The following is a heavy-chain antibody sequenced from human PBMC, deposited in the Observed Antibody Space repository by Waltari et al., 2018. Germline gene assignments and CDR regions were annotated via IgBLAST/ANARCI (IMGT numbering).Heavy chain of an antibody. V-gene: IGHV4-39*07. J-gene: IGHJ4*02. CDR3: ARRRDGDYNY. D-gene: IGHD4-17*01. Sequence: QLQLQESGPGLVKPSETLSLTCTVSGGSISSSSYYWGWIRQPPGTGLEWIGSIYYSGSTHYNPSRKSRVTIAVGTSKNRGALELRSVTAADTAVYYCARRRDGDYNYWGQGTLVTVSS. CDR2: IYYSGST. CDR1: GGSISSSSYY.